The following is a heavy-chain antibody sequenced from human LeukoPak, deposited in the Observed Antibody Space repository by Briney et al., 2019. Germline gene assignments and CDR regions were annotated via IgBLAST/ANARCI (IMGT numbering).Heavy chain of an antibody. CDR1: GGSISSYY. D-gene: IGHD3-16*01. V-gene: IGHV4-59*12. CDR2: IYYSGST. Sequence: SETLSLTCTVSGGSISSYYWSWIRQPPGKGLEWIGYIYYSGSTYYNPSLKSRVTISVDTSKNQFSLKLSSVTAADTAVYYCAREGFSPVGFDYWGQGTLVTVSS. J-gene: IGHJ4*02. CDR3: AREGFSPVGFDY.